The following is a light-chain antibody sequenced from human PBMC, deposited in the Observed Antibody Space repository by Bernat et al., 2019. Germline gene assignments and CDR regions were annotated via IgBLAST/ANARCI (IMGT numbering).Light chain of an antibody. CDR3: QQYKSDPFT. CDR2: AAS. J-gene: IGKJ3*01. V-gene: IGKV1-39*01. CDR1: QSISSY. Sequence: DIQMTQSPSSLSASVGDRVTITCRASQSISSYLNWYQQKPGKAPKLLIYAASSLQSGVPSRFSGSGSGTDFTLTISSLQPDDSATYYCQQYKSDPFTFGPGTKVNIK.